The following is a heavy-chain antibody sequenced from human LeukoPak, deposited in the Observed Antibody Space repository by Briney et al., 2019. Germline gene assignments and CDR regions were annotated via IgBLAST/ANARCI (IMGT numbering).Heavy chain of an antibody. CDR2: IYYSGST. Sequence: SETLSLTCAVYGGSFSGYYWSWIRQPPGKGLEWIGYIYYSGSTNYNPSLKSRVTISVDTSKNQFSLKLSSVTAADTAVYYCASFSRRNGDYDYWGQGTLVTVSS. V-gene: IGHV4-59*01. J-gene: IGHJ4*02. CDR3: ASFSRRNGDYDY. CDR1: GGSFSGYY. D-gene: IGHD3-3*02.